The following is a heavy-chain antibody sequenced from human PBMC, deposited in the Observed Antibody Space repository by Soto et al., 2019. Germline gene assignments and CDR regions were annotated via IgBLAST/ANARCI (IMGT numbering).Heavy chain of an antibody. CDR2: INPNSGVA. Sequence: VELVQSGAEVEKPGAAVRISCKTSEYTFTAYYIHWVRQAPGQGLEWMGWINPNSGVANYAQKFQGRVTMTRDTSISTVYMELTKMRSEDTTIYYCARQGSGSEYPQYFYYGMDVWGQGTTAAASS. CDR1: EYTFTAYY. CDR3: ARQGSGSEYPQYFYYGMDV. D-gene: IGHD5-12*01. J-gene: IGHJ6*02. V-gene: IGHV1-2*02.